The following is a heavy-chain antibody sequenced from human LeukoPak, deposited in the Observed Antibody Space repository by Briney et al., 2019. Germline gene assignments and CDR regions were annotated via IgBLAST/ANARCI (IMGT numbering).Heavy chain of an antibody. CDR2: IGTAGDT. V-gene: IGHV3-13*01. D-gene: IGHD1-26*01. Sequence: GGSLILSCAASGFTFSSYDMHWVRPATGKGLEWVSAIGTAGDTYYPGSVKGRFTISRENAKNSLYLQMNSLRAGDTAVYYCARQGRGANFDYWGQGTLVTVSS. J-gene: IGHJ4*02. CDR1: GFTFSSYD. CDR3: ARQGRGANFDY.